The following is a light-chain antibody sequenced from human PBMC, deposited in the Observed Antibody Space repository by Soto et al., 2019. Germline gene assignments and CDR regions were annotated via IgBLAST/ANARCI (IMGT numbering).Light chain of an antibody. Sequence: QALVTKEPTLTVSQGGTVTLTCGSSTGAVTSGHYPYWFQQKPGQAPRTLIYETSNKHSWTPARISGSLLGGKAALTLSGAQPEDEAEYYCLLSYSGAWVFGGGTKVTVL. CDR1: TGAVTSGHY. J-gene: IGLJ3*02. CDR2: ETS. V-gene: IGLV7-46*01. CDR3: LLSYSGAWV.